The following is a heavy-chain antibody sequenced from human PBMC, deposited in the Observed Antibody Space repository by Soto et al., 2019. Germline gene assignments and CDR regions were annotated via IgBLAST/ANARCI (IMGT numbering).Heavy chain of an antibody. V-gene: IGHV5-51*01. Sequence: GEALKIPRNGPGYIFTRYWLGWVRQVSGKGLEWMGVIYPDDSDTIFSPFFEGQVTIFADKSLKPAFLQWGSLEGSDPAMYFFVALSARPDLWGQGTQVTVSS. D-gene: IGHD6-6*01. CDR2: IYPDDSDT. CDR3: VALSARPDL. J-gene: IGHJ4*02. CDR1: GYIFTRYW.